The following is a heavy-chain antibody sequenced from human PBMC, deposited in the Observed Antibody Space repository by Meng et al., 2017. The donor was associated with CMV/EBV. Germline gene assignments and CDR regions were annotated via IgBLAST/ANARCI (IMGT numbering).Heavy chain of an antibody. CDR2: IGTAGDT. CDR3: ARGASSTDAFDF. Sequence: GGSLRLSCAASGFTFSNYDMHWVRQATGKGLEWASSIGTAGDTYYPGSVKGRFSISRENAKNSLYLQINSLRAGDTAVYYCARGASSTDAFDFWGPGTVVTVSS. J-gene: IGHJ3*01. V-gene: IGHV3-13*01. D-gene: IGHD6-6*01. CDR1: GFTFSNYD.